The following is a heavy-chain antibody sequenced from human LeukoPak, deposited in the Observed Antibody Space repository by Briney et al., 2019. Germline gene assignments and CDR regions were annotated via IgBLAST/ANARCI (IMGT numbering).Heavy chain of an antibody. D-gene: IGHD3-3*01. J-gene: IGHJ4*02. CDR3: ARDRTIFGVVIFDY. V-gene: IGHV4-59*12. CDR1: GGSISSYY. CDR2: IYYSGST. Sequence: SETLSLTCTVSGGSISSYYWSWIRQPPGKGLEWIGYIYYSGSTYYNPSLKSRVTISVDTSKNQFSLKLSSVTAADTAVYYCARDRTIFGVVIFDYWGQGTLVTVSS.